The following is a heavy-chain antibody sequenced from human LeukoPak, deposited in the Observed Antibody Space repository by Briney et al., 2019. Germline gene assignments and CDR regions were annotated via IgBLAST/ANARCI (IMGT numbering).Heavy chain of an antibody. D-gene: IGHD6-19*01. J-gene: IGHJ4*02. CDR2: IRYDGSNK. CDR3: AKELSSGWLNYFDY. Sequence: GGSLRLSCAASGFTFSSYGMHWVRQAPGKGLEWVAFIRYDGSNKYYADSVKGRFAISRDNSKNTLYLQMNSLRAEDTAVYYCAKELSSGWLNYFDYWGQGTLVTVSS. CDR1: GFTFSSYG. V-gene: IGHV3-30*02.